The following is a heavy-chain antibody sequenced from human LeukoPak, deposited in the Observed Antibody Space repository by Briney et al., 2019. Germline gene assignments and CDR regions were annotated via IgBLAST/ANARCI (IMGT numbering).Heavy chain of an antibody. J-gene: IGHJ5*02. V-gene: IGHV3-21*01. CDR3: ARVRTYSNSWYDFDP. CDR1: GFTFSSYS. CDR2: ISSSSSYI. Sequence: GGSLRLPCAASGFTFSSYSMNWVRQAPGKGLEWVSPISSSSSYIYYTDPVKGRFTISRDNAKNSLYLQMNSLRAEDTTVYYCARVRTYSNSWYDFDPWGQGTLVTVSS. D-gene: IGHD6-13*01.